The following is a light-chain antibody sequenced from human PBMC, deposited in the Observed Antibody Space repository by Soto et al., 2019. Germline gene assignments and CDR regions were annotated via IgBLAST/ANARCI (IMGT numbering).Light chain of an antibody. CDR2: AAA. V-gene: IGKV3-20*01. CDR1: QSISSGF. Sequence: EIEMTQSPATLSVSPGERATLSCRASQSISSGFLGWYQQKPGQAPRLLIYAAANRATGIPDRFSGSGSGTDFTLTISRLEPEDFAVYYCQQYGSPPRTFGQGTKVDIK. J-gene: IGKJ1*01. CDR3: QQYGSPPRT.